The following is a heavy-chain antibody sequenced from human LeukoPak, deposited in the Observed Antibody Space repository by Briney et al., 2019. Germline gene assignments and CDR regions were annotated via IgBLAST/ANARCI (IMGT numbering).Heavy chain of an antibody. CDR3: ARAPGGFHGDYSPIAY. V-gene: IGHV3-30*03. CDR1: GFTFSRHG. Sequence: GGSLRLSCAPSGFTFSRHGMHWVRQAPGKGLEWVAIISNDGSRKYYAHSVKGRFTISRDNSQNTLFLQMNSLRAEETAMYYCARAPGGFHGDYSPIAYWGQGTLVTVSS. CDR2: ISNDGSRK. D-gene: IGHD4-17*01. J-gene: IGHJ4*02.